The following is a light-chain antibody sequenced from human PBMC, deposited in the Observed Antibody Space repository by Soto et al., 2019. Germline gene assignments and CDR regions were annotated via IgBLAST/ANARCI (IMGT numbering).Light chain of an antibody. CDR1: DSNIGADFN. J-gene: IGLJ1*01. CDR2: SNN. V-gene: IGLV1-40*01. CDR3: QSYDSGLTDSYV. Sequence: QSVLTHPPSVSGAPGRTVTISCTGSDSNIGADFNVHWYQHLPGSAPKLLIYSNNRRPSGVPDRFSGSQSGSSASLAISGLQAEDEGDYYCQSYDSGLTDSYVFGTGTKVTVL.